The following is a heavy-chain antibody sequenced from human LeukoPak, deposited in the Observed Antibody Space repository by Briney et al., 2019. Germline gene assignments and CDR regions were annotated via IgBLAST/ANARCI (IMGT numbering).Heavy chain of an antibody. CDR2: IYYSGST. D-gene: IGHD3-9*01. J-gene: IGHJ4*02. CDR3: ARQAYFDWLLREFDY. V-gene: IGHV4-39*01. Sequence: PSETLSLTCTVPGGSISSSNYYWGWIRQPPGKGLEYIGSIYYSGSTFYNPSLKSRLTISVDTSKNHFSLKLSSVTAADTAVYYCARQAYFDWLLREFDYWGQGTPVTVSS. CDR1: GGSISSSNYY.